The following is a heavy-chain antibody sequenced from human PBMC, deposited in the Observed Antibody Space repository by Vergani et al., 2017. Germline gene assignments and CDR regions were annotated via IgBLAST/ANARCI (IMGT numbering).Heavy chain of an antibody. CDR1: GASISSYF. J-gene: IGHJ3*02. V-gene: IGHV4-4*07. D-gene: IGHD1-26*01. Sequence: VQLQESGPGLLKPSETLSLTCSVSGASISSYFWSWIRQPAGKGLEWIGRIYTSGSTNYNPSLKSRVTMSVDTSKNQFSLKLSSVTAADTAVYYCARANRWDHPEAFDIWGQGTMVTVSS. CDR2: IYTSGST. CDR3: ARANRWDHPEAFDI.